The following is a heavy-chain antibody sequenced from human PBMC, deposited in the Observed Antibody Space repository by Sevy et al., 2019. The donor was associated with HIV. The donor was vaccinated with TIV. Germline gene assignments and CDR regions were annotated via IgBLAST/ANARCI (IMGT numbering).Heavy chain of an antibody. J-gene: IGHJ3*01. CDR3: AKGRIRSLDWFEPFDV. V-gene: IGHV3-23*01. CDR1: GFTFRNYG. Sequence: GGYLRLSCAASGFTFRNYGMNWVRQAPGKGLEWISSISDGGGNIYYADSVKGRFSVSRDNSMKILYLQLNRLRAEDTTVYYCAKGRIRSLDWFEPFDVWGQGTMVTVSS. CDR2: ISDGGGNI. D-gene: IGHD3-9*01.